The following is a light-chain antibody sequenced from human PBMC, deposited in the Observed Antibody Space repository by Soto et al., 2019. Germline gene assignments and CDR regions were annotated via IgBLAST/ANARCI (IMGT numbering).Light chain of an antibody. CDR2: GAS. CDR3: LPYNTWPPWT. J-gene: IGKJ1*01. CDR1: QSVSSN. V-gene: IGKV3-15*01. Sequence: TQSPATLSVSPGERATLSCRASQSVSSNLAWYQQRPGQAPRLLIYGASTRATGIPARFSGSGSGTEFTLTISSLQSEDFAVYYCLPYNTWPPWTFGQGTKVEIK.